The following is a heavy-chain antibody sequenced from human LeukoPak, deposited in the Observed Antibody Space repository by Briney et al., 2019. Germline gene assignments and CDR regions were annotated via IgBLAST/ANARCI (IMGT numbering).Heavy chain of an antibody. CDR1: GYSFTSYD. V-gene: IGHV1-8*01. J-gene: IGHJ4*02. CDR3: ARVEFNGGYSHLY. D-gene: IGHD5-12*01. Sequence: ASVTVSCTASGYSFTSYDINWVRQAAGQGLEWMGWMNPNSGNTGYGQKFQGRVTMTRSTSMTTVYMELSSLRSEDTAIYYCARVEFNGGYSHLYWGQGTLLTVSS. CDR2: MNPNSGNT.